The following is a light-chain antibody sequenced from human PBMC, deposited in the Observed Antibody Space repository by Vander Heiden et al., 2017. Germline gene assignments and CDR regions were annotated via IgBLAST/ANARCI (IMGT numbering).Light chain of an antibody. V-gene: IGLV2-8*01. Sequence: QSALTQPPPAFGSPGQLVTISCTGTSNGVGGYNYVSWYRHRPGKAPKLMIYEVSRRPSGVPDRFSGSKSGNTASLTVSGLQAEDEADYYCSSYTGSNNLIFGGGTKLTVL. J-gene: IGLJ2*01. CDR3: SSYTGSNNLI. CDR1: SNGVGGYNY. CDR2: EVS.